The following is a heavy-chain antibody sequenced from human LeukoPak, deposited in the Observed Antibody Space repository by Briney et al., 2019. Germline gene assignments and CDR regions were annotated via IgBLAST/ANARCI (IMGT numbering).Heavy chain of an antibody. D-gene: IGHD3-10*01. Sequence: GGSLRLSCAASGFSFSSHGMSWVRQAPGKGLEWVSSISSSSNYIYYADSVKGRFTISRDNAKNSLYLQMNSLRAEDTAVYYCARDSGGILWFGGQGTLVTVSS. CDR1: GFSFSSHG. V-gene: IGHV3-21*01. J-gene: IGHJ4*02. CDR2: ISSSSNYI. CDR3: ARDSGGILWF.